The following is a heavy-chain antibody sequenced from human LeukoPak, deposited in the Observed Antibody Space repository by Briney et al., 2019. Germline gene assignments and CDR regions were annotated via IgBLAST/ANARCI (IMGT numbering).Heavy chain of an antibody. CDR1: GFSFSAYN. V-gene: IGHV3-21*01. J-gene: IGHJ4*02. Sequence: PGGSLRLSCAASGFSFSAYNINWVRQAPGKGLEWVSCISPSGDHRFYADSVRGRFTISRDNAKNSVYLQMNSLTAEDTAVYYCARDAAYFDSSGYYPDPLDYWGQGTLVSVSS. CDR3: ARDAAYFDSSGYYPDPLDY. CDR2: ISPSGDHR. D-gene: IGHD3-22*01.